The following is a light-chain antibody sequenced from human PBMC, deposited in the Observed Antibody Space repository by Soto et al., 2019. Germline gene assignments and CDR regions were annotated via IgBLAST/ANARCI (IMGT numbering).Light chain of an antibody. CDR1: QSVSSN. J-gene: IGKJ1*01. V-gene: IGKV3-15*01. CDR2: GAS. Sequence: EIVQTPSPATLSVSPVERANLSCSACQSVSSNLACDQQKPGQAPRLLIYGASTRATGIPARFSGSGSGTEFTLTISSLQPDDFATYYCQQYNSYSLTWTVGQGTKVDIK. CDR3: QQYNSYSLTWT.